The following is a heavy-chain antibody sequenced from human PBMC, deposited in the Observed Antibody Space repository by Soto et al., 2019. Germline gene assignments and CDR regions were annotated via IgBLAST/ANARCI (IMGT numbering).Heavy chain of an antibody. V-gene: IGHV3-66*01. D-gene: IGHD6-13*01. CDR3: AREPPPRIAAAGTDFDY. CDR1: GFTVSSNY. Sequence: GGSLRLSCAASGFTVSSNYMSWVRQAPGKGLEWVSVIYSGGSTYYADSVKGRFTISRDNSKNTLYLQMNSLRAEDTAVYYCAREPPPRIAAAGTDFDYWGQGTLVTVSS. CDR2: IYSGGST. J-gene: IGHJ4*02.